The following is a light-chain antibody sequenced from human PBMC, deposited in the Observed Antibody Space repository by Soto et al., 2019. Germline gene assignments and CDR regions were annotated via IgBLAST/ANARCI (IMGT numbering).Light chain of an antibody. Sequence: DIQMTQSPSTLSASVGDRVTITCRASQSISSWLAWYQQKPGKAPKVLIYKASSLESGVPSRFSGSGSGTEFTLTISSLQPDDFATYYCQQYNSYPYIFGQGTKLAIK. CDR3: QQYNSYPYI. CDR2: KAS. V-gene: IGKV1-5*03. J-gene: IGKJ2*01. CDR1: QSISSW.